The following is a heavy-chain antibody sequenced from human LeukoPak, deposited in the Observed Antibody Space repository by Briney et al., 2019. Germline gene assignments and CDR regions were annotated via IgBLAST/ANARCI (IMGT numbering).Heavy chain of an antibody. V-gene: IGHV1-24*01. CDR1: GYILSELS. Sequence: GASVKVSCKVSGYILSELSVHWVRQAPGKGLEWMGGFDPEDFETVYAQKFQGRVTLTEDRATDTAYMELSWLRSDDTAVYYCTRDPEMATILFEYWGQGTLVTVSS. J-gene: IGHJ4*02. CDR3: TRDPEMATILFEY. CDR2: FDPEDFET. D-gene: IGHD5-24*01.